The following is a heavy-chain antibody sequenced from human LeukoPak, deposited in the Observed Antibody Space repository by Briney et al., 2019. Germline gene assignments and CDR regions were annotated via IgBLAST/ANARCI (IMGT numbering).Heavy chain of an antibody. J-gene: IGHJ6*02. CDR3: AKPTHLTWIQLWEGMDV. D-gene: IGHD5-18*01. CDR2: ISGSGGST. Sequence: QSGGSLRLSCAASGFTFSSYAMSWVRQAPGKGLEWVSAISGSGGSTYYADSVKGRFTISRDNSKNTLYLQMNSLRAEDTAVYYCAKPTHLTWIQLWEGMDVWGQGTTVTVSS. V-gene: IGHV3-23*01. CDR1: GFTFSSYA.